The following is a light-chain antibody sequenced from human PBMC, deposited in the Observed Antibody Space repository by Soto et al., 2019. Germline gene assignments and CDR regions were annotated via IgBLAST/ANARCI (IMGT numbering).Light chain of an antibody. Sequence: EIVLTQSPATLSLSPGERATLSCRASQSVSSFLAWYQQKPGQAPRLLIYAASNRATGIPTRFSGSGSGTDFTLTISSLEPEDFAVYYCQQRINWPRTFGGGTKVEIK. J-gene: IGKJ4*01. CDR3: QQRINWPRT. CDR2: AAS. V-gene: IGKV3-11*01. CDR1: QSVSSF.